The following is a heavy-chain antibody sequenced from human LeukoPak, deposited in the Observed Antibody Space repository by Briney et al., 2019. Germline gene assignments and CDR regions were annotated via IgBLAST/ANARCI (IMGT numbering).Heavy chain of an antibody. Sequence: GASVKVFCKASGYTFTSYDINWVRQATGQGLEWMGWMNPNSGNTGYAQKFQGRVTMTRNTSISTAYMELSSLRSEDTAVYYCARVSVLRYFDWLPSAGMDVWGQGTTVTVSS. CDR2: MNPNSGNT. CDR3: ARVSVLRYFDWLPSAGMDV. CDR1: GYTFTSYD. J-gene: IGHJ6*02. V-gene: IGHV1-8*01. D-gene: IGHD3-9*01.